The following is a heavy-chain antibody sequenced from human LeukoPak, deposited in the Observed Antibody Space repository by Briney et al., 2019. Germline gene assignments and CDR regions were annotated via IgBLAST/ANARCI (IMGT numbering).Heavy chain of an antibody. V-gene: IGHV1-69*04. D-gene: IGHD2-8*01. CDR3: ARDGVAASTEY. J-gene: IGHJ4*02. CDR1: GYTFTSYG. Sequence: EASVKVSCKASGYTFTSYGISWVRQAPGQGLEWMGRIIPILGIANYAQKFQGRVTITADKSTSTAYMELSSLRSEDTAVYYCARDGVAASTEYWGQGTLVTVSS. CDR2: IIPILGIA.